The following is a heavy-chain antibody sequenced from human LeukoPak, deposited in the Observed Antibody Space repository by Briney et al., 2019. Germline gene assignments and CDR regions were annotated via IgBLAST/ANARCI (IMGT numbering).Heavy chain of an antibody. CDR2: MNPNSGNT. J-gene: IGHJ4*02. Sequence: ASVTVSCQDSGYTFTSYDINWVRQATGQGLEWMGWMNPNSGNTGYAQKLQGRVTMTTDTSTSTAYMEVRSLRSDDTAVYYCAREVGRGFDYWGQGTLVTVSS. D-gene: IGHD1-26*01. V-gene: IGHV1-8*02. CDR3: AREVGRGFDY. CDR1: GYTFTSYD.